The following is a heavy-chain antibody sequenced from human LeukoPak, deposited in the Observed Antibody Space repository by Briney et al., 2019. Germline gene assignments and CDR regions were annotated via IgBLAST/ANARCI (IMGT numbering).Heavy chain of an antibody. D-gene: IGHD2/OR15-2a*01. CDR3: ATSGDFGSLAY. Sequence: SETLSLTCTVSGGSISSSGYYWTWIRQHPVKGLEWIGYISYSGSTYYNPSLNSRITISSDTSKNQFSLNLNSVTAADTAVYYCATSGDFGSLAYWGQGTLVTVSS. J-gene: IGHJ4*02. CDR2: ISYSGST. V-gene: IGHV4-31*03. CDR1: GGSISSSGYY.